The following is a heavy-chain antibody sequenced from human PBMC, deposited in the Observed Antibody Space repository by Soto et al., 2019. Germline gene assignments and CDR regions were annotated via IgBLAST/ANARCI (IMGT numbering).Heavy chain of an antibody. CDR2: IYYSGST. CDR3: ARHTYYDFWSGYYTSENYGMDV. V-gene: IGHV4-39*01. Sequence: SETLSLTCTVSGGSISSSSYYWGWIRQPPGKGLEWIGSIYYSGSTYYNPSLKGRVTISVDTSKNQFSLKLSSVTAADTAVYYCARHTYYDFWSGYYTSENYGMDVWGQGTTVTVSS. D-gene: IGHD3-3*01. CDR1: GGSISSSSYY. J-gene: IGHJ6*02.